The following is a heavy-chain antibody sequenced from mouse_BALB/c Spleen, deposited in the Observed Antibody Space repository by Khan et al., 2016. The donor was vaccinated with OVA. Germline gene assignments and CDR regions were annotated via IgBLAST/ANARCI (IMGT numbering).Heavy chain of an antibody. CDR1: GFSLTSYG. V-gene: IGHV2-3*01. Sequence: VQLKQSGPGLVAPSQSLSITCTVSGFSLTSYGVSWVRQPPGKGLEWLGVIWGDGTTNYHSVLISRLSISKDNSKSQVFLKLNSLQTHDTATYYCAIYGSRDWYFDVWGAGTTVTVSS. CDR2: IWGDGTT. J-gene: IGHJ1*01. CDR3: AIYGSRDWYFDV. D-gene: IGHD1-1*01.